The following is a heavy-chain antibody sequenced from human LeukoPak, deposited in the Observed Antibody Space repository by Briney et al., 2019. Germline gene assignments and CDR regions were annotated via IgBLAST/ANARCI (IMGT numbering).Heavy chain of an antibody. Sequence: GRSLRLSCAASGFTFDDYSMHWVRQAPGKGLEGVSGISWNSGSMGYGDSVRGRFTISRDNAKNSLYLQMNSLRAEDTAFYYCAKGLVEMELRSAFDIWGQGTMVTVSS. D-gene: IGHD1-7*01. V-gene: IGHV3-9*01. CDR2: ISWNSGSM. CDR1: GFTFDDYS. CDR3: AKGLVEMELRSAFDI. J-gene: IGHJ3*02.